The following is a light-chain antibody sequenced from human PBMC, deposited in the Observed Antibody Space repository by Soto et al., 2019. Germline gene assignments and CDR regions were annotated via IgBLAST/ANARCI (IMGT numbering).Light chain of an antibody. CDR3: QQYNSYSWT. V-gene: IGKV1-5*01. Sequence: IHMTDSPSFLSASVGYKVTITFLATESVSKWLAWYQEKPGNPPRPLIYDASTLESGVPSRFSGSGSGTEFTLTISSLQADDFAIYYCQQYNSYSWTSGQGTKVDI. CDR2: DAS. J-gene: IGKJ1*01. CDR1: ESVSKW.